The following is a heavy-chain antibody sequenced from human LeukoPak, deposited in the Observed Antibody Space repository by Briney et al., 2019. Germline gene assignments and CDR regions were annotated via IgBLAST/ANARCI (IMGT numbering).Heavy chain of an antibody. J-gene: IGHJ4*02. Sequence: ASVKVSCTASGYTFTSYYMHWVRQAPGQGLEWMGIINPSGGSTSYAQKFQGRVTMTRDTSTSTVYMELSSLRSEDTAVYYCARDLGYYDSSGPLDYWGQGTLVTVSS. CDR3: ARDLGYYDSSGPLDY. CDR2: INPSGGST. CDR1: GYTFTSYY. D-gene: IGHD3-22*01. V-gene: IGHV1-46*01.